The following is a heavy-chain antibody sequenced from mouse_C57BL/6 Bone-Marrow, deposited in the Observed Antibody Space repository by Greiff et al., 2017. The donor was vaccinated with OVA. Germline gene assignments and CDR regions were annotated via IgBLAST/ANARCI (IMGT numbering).Heavy chain of an antibody. CDR2: IYLGNGYT. CDR3: ARDETGRGDY. Sequence: VQLKQSGAELVRPGSSVKMSCKTSGYTFTSYGINWVKQRPGQGLEWIGYIYLGNGYTEYNEKFKGKATLTSDTSSSTAYMQLSSLTSEDSAIYFCARDETGRGDYWCQGTSVTVSS. J-gene: IGHJ4*01. V-gene: IGHV1-58*01. CDR1: GYTFTSYG. D-gene: IGHD4-1*01.